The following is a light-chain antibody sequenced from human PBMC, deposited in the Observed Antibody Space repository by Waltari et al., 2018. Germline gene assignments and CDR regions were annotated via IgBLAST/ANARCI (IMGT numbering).Light chain of an antibody. Sequence: DIHMTQSPSSLSAPVAARVTITCQASQDIKKSLNWFHQKPGKAPKVLIFDASNSQTRAPSRFSGSGSGTDFTFSISSLQPEDMGTYYCQQYHSVPLTFGGGTKVEIK. V-gene: IGKV1-33*01. CDR3: QQYHSVPLT. CDR1: QDIKKS. J-gene: IGKJ4*01. CDR2: DAS.